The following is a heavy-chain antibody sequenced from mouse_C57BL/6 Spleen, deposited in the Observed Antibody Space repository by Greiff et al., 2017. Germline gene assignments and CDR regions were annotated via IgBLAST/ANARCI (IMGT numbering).Heavy chain of an antibody. D-gene: IGHD2-3*01. J-gene: IGHJ3*01. V-gene: IGHV1-54*01. CDR2: INPGSGGT. CDR3: AIYDPGFAY. Sequence: QVQLQQSGAELVRPGTSVKVSCKASGYAFTNYLIEWVKQRPGQGLEWIGVINPGSGGTNYNEKFKGKATLTADKSSSTAYMQLSSLTSEDSAVYFCAIYDPGFAYWGQGTLVTVSA. CDR1: GYAFTNYL.